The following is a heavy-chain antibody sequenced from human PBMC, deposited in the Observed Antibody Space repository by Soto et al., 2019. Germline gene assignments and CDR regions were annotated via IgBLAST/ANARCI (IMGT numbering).Heavy chain of an antibody. V-gene: IGHV3-53*01. Sequence: PGGSLTRSCAAFDFSVSNKFMTWVRQAPGKGLEWIAVISSYDSTHYADSVTGRFKISRDSSENTVFLQMNSLRAEDTAIYYCATGPQRNSIYFYWGQGTMVTVSS. D-gene: IGHD1-7*01. CDR3: ATGPQRNSIYFY. CDR1: DFSVSNKF. J-gene: IGHJ4*02. CDR2: ISSYDST.